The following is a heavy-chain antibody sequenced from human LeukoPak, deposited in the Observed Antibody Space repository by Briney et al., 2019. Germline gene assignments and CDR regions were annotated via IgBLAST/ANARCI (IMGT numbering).Heavy chain of an antibody. V-gene: IGHV3-7*01. CDR2: IKQDGTEK. J-gene: IGHJ4*02. CDR1: GFTVSINS. D-gene: IGHD3-10*01. Sequence: GGSLRLSCTVSGFTVSINSMSWVRQAPGKGLEWVANIKQDGTEKYYVDSVKGRFTISRDYARKSLYLQLNSLRAEDTAVYYCARLSEMFRGPQVIYYFDFWGQGTLVTVSS. CDR3: ARLSEMFRGPQVIYYFDF.